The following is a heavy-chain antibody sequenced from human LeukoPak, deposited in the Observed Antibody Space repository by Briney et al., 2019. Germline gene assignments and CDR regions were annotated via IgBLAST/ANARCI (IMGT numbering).Heavy chain of an antibody. Sequence: GESLKISCKGSGYSFTSYWIGWVRQMPGKGLEWMGIIYPGDSDTRYSPSFQGQVTISADKSISTAYLQWSSLKASDTAMYYCARHYRSSTSCYSYYFDYWGQGTLVTVSS. D-gene: IGHD2-2*01. J-gene: IGHJ4*02. CDR3: ARHYRSSTSCYSYYFDY. CDR2: IYPGDSDT. V-gene: IGHV5-51*01. CDR1: GYSFTSYW.